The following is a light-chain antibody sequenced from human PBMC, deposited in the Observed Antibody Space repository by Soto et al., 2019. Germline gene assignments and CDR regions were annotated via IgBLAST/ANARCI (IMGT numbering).Light chain of an antibody. J-gene: IGKJ4*01. Sequence: EIVLTQSPGTLSLSPGERATLSCRASQSLSNTYLAWYQQKPGLAPRLLIYDASNRATGIPDRFSGSGSGTDFTLTISSLEPEDFAVYYCQQRSNWPLTFGGGTKVDIK. CDR3: QQRSNWPLT. V-gene: IGKV3D-20*02. CDR2: DAS. CDR1: QSLSNTY.